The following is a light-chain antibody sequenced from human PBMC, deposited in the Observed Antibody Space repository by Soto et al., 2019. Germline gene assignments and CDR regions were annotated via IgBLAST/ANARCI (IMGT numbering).Light chain of an antibody. V-gene: IGKV1D-12*01. J-gene: IGKJ4*01. CDR2: AAS. CDR1: QPISSW. CDR3: QQADSFPLT. Sequence: DIQMTQSPDSVSASVGDSITITCRASQPISSWVVWYQQKPGQAPKLLIYAASRLQGGVPLRFSGSGSGTDFTLTINTLQPEDFAPYYCQQADSFPLTFGGGTRVEVK.